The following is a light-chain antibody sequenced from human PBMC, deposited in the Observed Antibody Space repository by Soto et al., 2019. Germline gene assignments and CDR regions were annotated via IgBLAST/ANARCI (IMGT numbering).Light chain of an antibody. CDR1: QSVSSSY. CDR2: DVS. Sequence: EILFTQSPGTLSLSPGERATLSCRASQSVSSSYLAWYQQKLGQAPRLVLYDVSNRDTGIPARFSGSGAGTACALTISSLEPEDVEVYFCQQRDYWQVTFGQGTRLEIK. V-gene: IGKV3D-20*02. J-gene: IGKJ5*01. CDR3: QQRDYWQVT.